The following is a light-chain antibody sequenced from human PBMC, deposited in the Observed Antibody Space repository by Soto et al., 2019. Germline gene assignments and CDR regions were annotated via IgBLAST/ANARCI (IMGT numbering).Light chain of an antibody. J-gene: IGLJ1*01. CDR1: SSDVGGYNY. Sequence: QSLLTQPASVSGSPGQSITISCTGTSSDVGGYNYVSWYQQHPGKAPKLMIYEVSNRPSGVSNRFSGSKSGNTASLNISGLQAEDEADYYCSSYTSSSTYVFGTGTKVTVL. CDR2: EVS. V-gene: IGLV2-14*01. CDR3: SSYTSSSTYV.